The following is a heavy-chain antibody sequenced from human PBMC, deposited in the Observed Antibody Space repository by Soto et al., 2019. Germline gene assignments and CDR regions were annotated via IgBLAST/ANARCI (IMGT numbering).Heavy chain of an antibody. CDR1: GFTFSSYG. Sequence: QVQLVESGGGVVQPGRSLRLSCAASGFTFSSYGMHWVRQAPGKGLEWVAVISYDGSNKYYADSVKGRFTISRDNSKNTLYLQMNSLRAEDTAVYYCAKDADGDSRFDYWGQGTLDTVSS. V-gene: IGHV3-30*18. CDR3: AKDADGDSRFDY. D-gene: IGHD4-17*01. J-gene: IGHJ4*02. CDR2: ISYDGSNK.